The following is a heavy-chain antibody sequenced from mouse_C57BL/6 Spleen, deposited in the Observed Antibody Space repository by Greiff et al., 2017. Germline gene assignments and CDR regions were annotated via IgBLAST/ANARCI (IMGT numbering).Heavy chain of an antibody. J-gene: IGHJ1*03. Sequence: EVQLVESGGGLVQPKGSLKLSCAASGFSFNTYAMNWVRQAPGKGLEWVARIRSKSNNYATYYADSVKDRFTISRDDSESMLYLQMNNLKTEDTAMYYCVRQYYGSSPDVWGTGTTVTVSS. D-gene: IGHD1-1*01. V-gene: IGHV10-1*01. CDR3: VRQYYGSSPDV. CDR2: IRSKSNNYAT. CDR1: GFSFNTYA.